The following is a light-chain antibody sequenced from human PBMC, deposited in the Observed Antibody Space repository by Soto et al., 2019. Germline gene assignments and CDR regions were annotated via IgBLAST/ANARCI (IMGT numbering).Light chain of an antibody. V-gene: IGKV3-15*01. J-gene: IGKJ1*01. CDR1: QSVSNS. CDR2: ATS. Sequence: ETLLTQCPSTLSMSAWETAALSCGASQSVSNSLAWYRQRPGQPPSLLIYATSTRATGVPARFTGSGSGTEFTLTISSLQSEDFAVYYCHQYYDWPPWTLGQGTKVDIK. CDR3: HQYYDWPPWT.